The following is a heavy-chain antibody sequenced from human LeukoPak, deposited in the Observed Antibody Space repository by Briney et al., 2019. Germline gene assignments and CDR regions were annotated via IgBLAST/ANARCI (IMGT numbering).Heavy chain of an antibody. CDR2: ISAYNGNT. CDR3: AGGVAFYGDYEDYFDY. D-gene: IGHD4-17*01. CDR1: GYTFTSYG. J-gene: IGHJ4*02. Sequence: EASVKVSCKASGYTFTSYGISWVRQAPGQGLEWMGWISAYNGNTNYAQKLQGRVTMTTDTSTSTAYMELRSLRSDDTAVYYCAGGVAFYGDYEDYFDYWGQGTLVTVSS. V-gene: IGHV1-18*01.